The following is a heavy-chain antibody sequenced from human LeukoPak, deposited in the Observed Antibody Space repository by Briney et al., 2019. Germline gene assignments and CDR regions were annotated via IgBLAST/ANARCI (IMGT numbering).Heavy chain of an antibody. CDR3: ATHGSAHYYMDV. Sequence: GGSLRLSCAASGFTFSSYAMHWVRQARGKGLEWVAVISYDGSNKYYADSVKGRFTISRDNSKNTLHLQMNSLRAKDTAVYYCATHGSAHYYMDVWGKGTTVTISS. D-gene: IGHD2-2*03. J-gene: IGHJ6*03. CDR1: GFTFSSYA. CDR2: ISYDGSNK. V-gene: IGHV3-30*04.